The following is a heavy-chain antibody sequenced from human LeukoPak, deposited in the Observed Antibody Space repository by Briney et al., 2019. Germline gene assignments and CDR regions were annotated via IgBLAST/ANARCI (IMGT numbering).Heavy chain of an antibody. D-gene: IGHD5-12*01. J-gene: IGHJ6*03. Sequence: GASVKVSCKASGYTFTSYGISWVRQAPGQGLEWMGWISAYNGNTNYAQKLQGRVTMTTDTSTSTAYMELRSLRSDDTAVYYCARGGSIVATGGYYYYYMDVWGKGTTVTVSS. CDR3: ARGGSIVATGGYYYYYMDV. CDR1: GYTFTSYG. CDR2: ISAYNGNT. V-gene: IGHV1-18*01.